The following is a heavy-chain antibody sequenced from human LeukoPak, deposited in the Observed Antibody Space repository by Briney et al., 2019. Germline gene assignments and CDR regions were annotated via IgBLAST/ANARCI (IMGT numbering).Heavy chain of an antibody. V-gene: IGHV4-4*09. J-gene: IGHJ3*02. Sequence: SETLSLTCTVSGGSISSYYWSWIRHPPGKGLEWIGYIYTSGSTNHNPSLKSRVTISVDTSKNQFSLKLSSVTAADTAVYHCARGGIAARPSAFDIWGQGTMVTVSS. D-gene: IGHD6-6*01. CDR2: IYTSGST. CDR1: GGSISSYY. CDR3: ARGGIAARPSAFDI.